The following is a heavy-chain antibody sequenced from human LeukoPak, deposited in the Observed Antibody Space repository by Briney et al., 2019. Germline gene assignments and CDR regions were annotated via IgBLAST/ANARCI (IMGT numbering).Heavy chain of an antibody. CDR2: IRSDGSDK. Sequence: GGSLRLSCAASGFTFSDHGMHWVRQAPGKGLEWVAFIRSDGSDKYYPDSVKGRFTISRDSSKNMVFLQMNSLRPEDTAACFCVRDFEWSFDYWGQGTLVTVSS. V-gene: IGHV3-30*02. CDR1: GFTFSDHG. CDR3: VRDFEWSFDY. D-gene: IGHD3-3*01. J-gene: IGHJ4*02.